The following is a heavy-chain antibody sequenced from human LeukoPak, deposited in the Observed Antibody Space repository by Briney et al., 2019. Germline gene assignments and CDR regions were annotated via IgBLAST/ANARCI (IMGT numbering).Heavy chain of an antibody. J-gene: IGHJ4*02. D-gene: IGHD6-25*01. CDR2: IIPIFGTA. CDR3: ARDPGYPRYYFDY. V-gene: IGHV1-69*13. CDR1: GGTFSSYA. Sequence: ASVKVSCKASGGTFSSYAISWVRQAPGQGLEWMGGIIPIFGTANYAQKFQGRVTITADESTSTAYMELSSLRSEDTAVYYCARDPGYPRYYFDYWGQGTLVTVSS.